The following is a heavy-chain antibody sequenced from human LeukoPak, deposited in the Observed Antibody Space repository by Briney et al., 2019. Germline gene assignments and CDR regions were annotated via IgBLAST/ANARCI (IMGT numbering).Heavy chain of an antibody. J-gene: IGHJ4*02. CDR2: IKQDGSEK. Sequence: GGSLRLSCAASAFSLSSYWMTWVRQAPGKGLEWVAKIKQDGSEKNYVDSVKGRFTISRDNAKNSLYLQMNSLRAEDTAVYYCARDSRYFDSQPYWGQGTLVTVSS. V-gene: IGHV3-7*01. CDR3: ARDSRYFDSQPY. CDR1: AFSLSSYW. D-gene: IGHD3-9*01.